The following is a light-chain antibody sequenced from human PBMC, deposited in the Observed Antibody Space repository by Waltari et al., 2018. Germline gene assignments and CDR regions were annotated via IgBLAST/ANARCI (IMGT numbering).Light chain of an antibody. J-gene: IGLJ1*01. CDR1: SSDIGYDNF. CDR3: SSYTRSSTLYV. Sequence: QSALTQPASVSGSPGQSITISCTGTSSDIGYDNFVSWYQQHPGKVPKPPIYEVNNRPSGGSNRFAGSKSGNTASLTISGLQAEDEADYYCSSYTRSSTLYVFGTGTKVTVL. CDR2: EVN. V-gene: IGLV2-14*01.